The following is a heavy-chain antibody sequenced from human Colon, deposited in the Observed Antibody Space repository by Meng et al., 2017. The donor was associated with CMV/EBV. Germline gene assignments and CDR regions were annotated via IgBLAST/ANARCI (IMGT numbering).Heavy chain of an antibody. CDR1: GFTFSDYY. J-gene: IGHJ4*02. CDR3: ARFTRISGYEALDY. CDR2: ISSSGSTI. V-gene: IGHV3-11*01. Sequence: GESLKISCAASGFTFSDYYMTWIRQAPGKGLEWISYISSSGSTISYADSVTGRFTISRDNAKNSPYLEMNSLRAEDTAVYYCARFTRISGYEALDYWGQGTLVTVSS. D-gene: IGHD5-12*01.